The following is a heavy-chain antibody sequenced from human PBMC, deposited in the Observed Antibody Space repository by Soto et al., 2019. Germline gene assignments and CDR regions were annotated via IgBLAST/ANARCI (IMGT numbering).Heavy chain of an antibody. Sequence: SETLSLTCAVYGGSFSGYYWSWIRQPPGKGLEWIGEINHSGSTNYNPSLKSRVTISVDTSKNQFSLKLSSVTAADTAVYYCAVGAAAAGPNRYYYYYYMDVWGKGTTVTVS. CDR2: INHSGST. CDR1: GGSFSGYY. D-gene: IGHD6-13*01. J-gene: IGHJ6*03. CDR3: AVGAAAAGPNRYYYYYYMDV. V-gene: IGHV4-34*01.